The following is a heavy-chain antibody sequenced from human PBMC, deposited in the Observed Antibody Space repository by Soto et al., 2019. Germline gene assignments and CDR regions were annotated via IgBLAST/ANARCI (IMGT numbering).Heavy chain of an antibody. J-gene: IGHJ4*02. D-gene: IGHD2-2*01. CDR3: ARWGPSSCSYYFDY. V-gene: IGHV4-31*03. CDR1: EDSRSSGGYY. Sequence: TVYEDSRSSGGYYCSWIRQHPGKGLEWIGYIYYSGSTYYNPSLKSRVTISVDTSKNQFSLKLSSVTAADTAVYYCARWGPSSCSYYFDYCGPVTVFT. CDR2: IYYSGST.